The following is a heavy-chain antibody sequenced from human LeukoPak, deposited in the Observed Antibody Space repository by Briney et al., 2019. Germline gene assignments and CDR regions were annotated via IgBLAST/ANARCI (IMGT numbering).Heavy chain of an antibody. V-gene: IGHV4-34*01. CDR3: ARAPIIAAAGWGGDWFDP. CDR1: GGSFSGYY. D-gene: IGHD6-13*01. Sequence: SETLSLTCAVYGGSFSGYYWSWIRQPPGKGLEWIGEINHSGSTNYNPSLKSRVTISVDTSKNQFSLKLSSVTAADTAVYYCARAPIIAAAGWGGDWFDPWGQGTLVTVSS. J-gene: IGHJ5*02. CDR2: INHSGST.